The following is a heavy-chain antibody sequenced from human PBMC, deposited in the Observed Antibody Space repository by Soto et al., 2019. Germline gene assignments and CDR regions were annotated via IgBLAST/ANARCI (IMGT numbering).Heavy chain of an antibody. CDR1: GGSISSYY. J-gene: IGHJ4*02. CDR3: ARSDGRY. Sequence: TGTLALTCTVPGGSISSYYWSWIRQPPGKGLEWIGYIYYSGSTNYNPSLKSRVTISVDTSKNQFSLKLSSVTAADTAVYYCARSDGRYWGQGTLVTVSS. V-gene: IGHV4-59*01. CDR2: IYYSGST.